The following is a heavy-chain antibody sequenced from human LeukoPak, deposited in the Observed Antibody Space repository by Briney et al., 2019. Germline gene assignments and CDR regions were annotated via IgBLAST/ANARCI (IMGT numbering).Heavy chain of an antibody. J-gene: IGHJ4*02. CDR2: INPSGGST. Sequence: GASVKVSCKASGYTFTSYYMHWVRQAPGQGLEWMGIINPSGGSTSYAQKFQGRVTMTGDTSTSTVYMELSSLRSEDTAVYYCARADIVVVPAATLGYWGQGTLVTVSS. CDR1: GYTFTSYY. D-gene: IGHD2-2*01. V-gene: IGHV1-46*03. CDR3: ARADIVVVPAATLGY.